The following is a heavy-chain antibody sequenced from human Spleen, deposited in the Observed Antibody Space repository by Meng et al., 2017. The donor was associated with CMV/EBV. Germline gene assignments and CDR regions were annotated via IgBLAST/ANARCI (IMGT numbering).Heavy chain of an antibody. Sequence: GESLKISCAASGFSFSSYSMNWVRQAPGKGLEWVSSISSSSDYIYYANSVKGRFTISRDNARNSLYLQMNSLRAEDTAVYYCARTNNILTGPDYWGQGALVTVSS. D-gene: IGHD3-9*01. J-gene: IGHJ4*02. V-gene: IGHV3-21*06. CDR1: GFSFSSYS. CDR3: ARTNNILTGPDY. CDR2: ISSSSDYI.